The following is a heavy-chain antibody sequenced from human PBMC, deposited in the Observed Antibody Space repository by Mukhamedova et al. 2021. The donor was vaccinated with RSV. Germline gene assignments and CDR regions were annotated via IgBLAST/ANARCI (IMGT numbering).Heavy chain of an antibody. V-gene: IGHV3-23*01. D-gene: IGHD5-12*01. J-gene: IGHJ4*02. CDR3: AKEMDIVATIGPFDY. Sequence: ADSVKGRFTISRDNSKNTLYLQMNSPRAEDTAVYYCAKEMDIVATIGPFDYWGQGTLVTVSS.